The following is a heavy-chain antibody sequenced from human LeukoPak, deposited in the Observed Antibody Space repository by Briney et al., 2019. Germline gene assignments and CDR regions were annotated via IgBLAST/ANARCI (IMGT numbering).Heavy chain of an antibody. D-gene: IGHD3-22*01. CDR2: IGRTSTDK. CDR1: GFTFNTYT. J-gene: IGHJ4*02. Sequence: GGSLRLSYAASGFTFNTYTMNWVPQAPGKGLEWVSSIGRTSTDKYYADSVRGRFTISRDNAENSLYVQMTSLRAEDTAVYYCVGGDSREYWGQGTLVTVSS. CDR3: VGGDSREY. V-gene: IGHV3-21*01.